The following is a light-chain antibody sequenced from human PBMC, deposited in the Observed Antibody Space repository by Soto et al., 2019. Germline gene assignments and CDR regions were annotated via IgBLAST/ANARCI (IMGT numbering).Light chain of an antibody. CDR2: DVS. Sequence: QSALTQPASVSGSPGQSITISCTGTSSDVGGYSYVSWYQQYPGKAPKLMIYDVSNRPSGVSNRFSGSKSGNTASLTISGLQAEDEADYYCSSYTSSSPLVFGGGTKLTVL. CDR1: SSDVGGYSY. J-gene: IGLJ2*01. CDR3: SSYTSSSPLV. V-gene: IGLV2-14*01.